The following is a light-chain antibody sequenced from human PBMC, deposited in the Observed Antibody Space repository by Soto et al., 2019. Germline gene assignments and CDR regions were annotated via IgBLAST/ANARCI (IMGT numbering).Light chain of an antibody. CDR2: GAS. J-gene: IGKJ5*01. CDR1: QSVGSNY. Sequence: EIVLTQSTGTLSLSPGERATLSCRASQSVGSNYLAWYQQTPGQAPRLLIHGASTRATGIPDRFSGSGSGTDFTLTLIRLESEDSAVYYCHQYASSPLTFRQGTRLEIK. CDR3: HQYASSPLT. V-gene: IGKV3-20*01.